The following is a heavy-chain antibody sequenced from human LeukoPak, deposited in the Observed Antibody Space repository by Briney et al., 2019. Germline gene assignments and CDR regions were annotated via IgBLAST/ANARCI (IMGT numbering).Heavy chain of an antibody. Sequence: ASVKVSCKASGYTFTSYGISWVRQAPGQGLEWMGGIIPIFGTANYAQKFQGRVTITADKSTSTAYMELSSLRSEDTAVYYCARDRYSGYDLFSADYWGQGTLVTVSS. CDR2: IIPIFGTA. J-gene: IGHJ4*02. CDR3: ARDRYSGYDLFSADY. D-gene: IGHD5-12*01. CDR1: GYTFTSYG. V-gene: IGHV1-69*06.